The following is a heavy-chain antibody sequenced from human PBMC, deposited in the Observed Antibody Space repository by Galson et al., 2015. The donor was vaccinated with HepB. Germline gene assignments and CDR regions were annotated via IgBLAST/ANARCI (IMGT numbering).Heavy chain of an antibody. D-gene: IGHD3-3*01. CDR3: ARPRFYAFDI. J-gene: IGHJ3*02. V-gene: IGHV4-34*01. CDR2: INHSGST. CDR1: GGSFSGYY. Sequence: SETLSLTCAVYGGSFSGYYWSWIRQPPGKGLEWIGEINHSGSTNYNPSLKSRVTISVDTSKNQFSLKLSSVTAADTAVYYCARPRFYAFDIWGQGTMVTVSS.